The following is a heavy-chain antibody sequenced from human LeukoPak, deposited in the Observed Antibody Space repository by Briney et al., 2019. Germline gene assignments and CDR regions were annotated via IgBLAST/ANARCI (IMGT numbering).Heavy chain of an antibody. CDR2: IWYDGSNK. CDR3: ARDIISYYDTSGYSY. Sequence: GGSLRLSCAASGFTFSIYGMHWVRQAPGKGLEWVAVIWYDGSNKYYADSVKGRFTISRDNSKNTLYLQMNSLRAEDTAVYYCARDIISYYDTSGYSYWGQGTLVTVSS. J-gene: IGHJ4*02. CDR1: GFTFSIYG. V-gene: IGHV3-33*01. D-gene: IGHD3-22*01.